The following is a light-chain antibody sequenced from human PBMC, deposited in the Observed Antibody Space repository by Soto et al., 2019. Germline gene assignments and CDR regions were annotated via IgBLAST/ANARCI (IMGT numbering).Light chain of an antibody. Sequence: DIQLTQSPSFLLASVGDRVTITCRASQGISDRLAWYQQRPGKAPNLLIHSASSLQSGVPLRFSGSGSGTEFTLTISSLHPADFATYYCQKRDGYPITFGQGTRLEMK. CDR2: SAS. CDR3: QKRDGYPIT. V-gene: IGKV1-9*01. CDR1: QGISDR. J-gene: IGKJ5*01.